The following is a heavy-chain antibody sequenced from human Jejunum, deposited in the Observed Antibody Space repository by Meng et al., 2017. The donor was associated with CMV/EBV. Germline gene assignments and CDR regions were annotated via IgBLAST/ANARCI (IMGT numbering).Heavy chain of an antibody. Sequence: SNYAMHWVRQAPGKGLQWLAGMSYDGVYIHYADFVRGRFTISRDNSDYTLHLQVKTLRDEDTAVYYCVRDAVVGPPTRANVGYFDYWGQGTLVTVSS. V-gene: IGHV3-30*01. J-gene: IGHJ4*02. CDR1: SNYA. CDR2: MSYDGVYI. D-gene: IGHD2-15*01. CDR3: VRDAVVGPPTRANVGYFDY.